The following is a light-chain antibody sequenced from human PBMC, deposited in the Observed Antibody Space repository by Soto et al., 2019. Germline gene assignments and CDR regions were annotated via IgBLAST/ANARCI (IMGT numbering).Light chain of an antibody. Sequence: DIQMTQSPSSLSASVGDRVTITCRASQSISSYLNWYQQKPGKAPTLLLYAASSLQSGVPSRFSGRGSWTDFTLTISSLQPADFATYDCQQRYCTPLTFGGGTNVEIK. V-gene: IGKV1-39*01. J-gene: IGKJ4*01. CDR2: AAS. CDR1: QSISSY. CDR3: QQRYCTPLT.